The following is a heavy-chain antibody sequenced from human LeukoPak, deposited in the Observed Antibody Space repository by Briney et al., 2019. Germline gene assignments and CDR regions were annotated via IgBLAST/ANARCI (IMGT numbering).Heavy chain of an antibody. CDR3: ARFCGGDCYSAVHAFDI. D-gene: IGHD2-21*02. V-gene: IGHV4-61*01. J-gene: IGHJ3*02. CDR1: GGSFSSGSYY. CDR2: IYYSGSS. Sequence: SETLSLTCTVSGGSFSSGSYYWSWMPQPPGKGLEGIGYIYYSGSSNYNPSLKSRVTISVDTSKNQFSLKLSSVTAADTAVYYCARFCGGDCYSAVHAFDIWGQGTMVTVSS.